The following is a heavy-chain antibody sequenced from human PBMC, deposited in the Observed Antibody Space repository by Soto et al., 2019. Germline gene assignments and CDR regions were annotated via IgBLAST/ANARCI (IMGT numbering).Heavy chain of an antibody. CDR2: MQPSTGRT. J-gene: IGHJ4*02. Sequence: ASVKVSCKASGYSFTSLDINWVRQTAGQGLEWMGWMQPSTGRTGYAQKFQGRVTMTRDTSTSTVYMELSSLRSEDTAVYYCARVRRSSGYYYDYRGQGTPVTVSS. CDR3: ARVRRSSGYYYDY. D-gene: IGHD3-22*01. CDR1: GYSFTSLD. V-gene: IGHV1-8*01.